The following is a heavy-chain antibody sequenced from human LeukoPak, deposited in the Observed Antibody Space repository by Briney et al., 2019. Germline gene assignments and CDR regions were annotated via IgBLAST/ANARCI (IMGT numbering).Heavy chain of an antibody. Sequence: SGTLSLTCAVSGGSISSCNWWSWVRQPPGKGLEWIGRIYTSGSTNYNPSLKSRVTMSVDTSKNQFPLKLSSVTAADTAVYYCARVFGITGAFDIWGQGTMVTVSS. J-gene: IGHJ3*02. D-gene: IGHD3-3*01. CDR2: IYTSGST. CDR1: GGSISSCNW. V-gene: IGHV4-4*02. CDR3: ARVFGITGAFDI.